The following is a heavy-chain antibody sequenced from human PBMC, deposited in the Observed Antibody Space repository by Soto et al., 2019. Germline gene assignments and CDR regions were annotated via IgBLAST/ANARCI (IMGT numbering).Heavy chain of an antibody. V-gene: IGHV3-21*01. Sequence: EVQLVESGGGLVNPGGSLRLSCVASGFSFSNYNMNWVRQAPGKALEWGSSISSRSSTNTYYADSVKGRFTISRDNAKNSPYLQMNSLSAEDTAVYYCARESRGFDPWGQGTLVAVSS. CDR3: ARESRGFDP. CDR1: GFSFSNYN. CDR2: ISSRSSTNT. J-gene: IGHJ5*02.